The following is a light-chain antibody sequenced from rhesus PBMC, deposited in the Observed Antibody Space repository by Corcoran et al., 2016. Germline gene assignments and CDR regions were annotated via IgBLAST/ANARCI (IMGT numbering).Light chain of an antibody. CDR1: SSDIGGYNY. Sequence: QAALTQPRSVSGSPGQSVTISCTGTSSDIGGYNYVSWYQQHPGTAPKLMIYEVSKRPSGVSDRFSGSKSGNTASLTISGLQAEDEADYYCCSYAGSYYIFGGGTRLTVL. CDR3: CSYAGSYYI. V-gene: IGLV2-32*01. CDR2: EVS. J-gene: IGLJ1*01.